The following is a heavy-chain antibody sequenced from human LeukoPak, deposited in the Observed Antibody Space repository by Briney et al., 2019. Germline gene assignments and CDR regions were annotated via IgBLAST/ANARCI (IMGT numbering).Heavy chain of an antibody. CDR3: AKIARVGIAVAGTEDDY. D-gene: IGHD6-19*01. J-gene: IGHJ4*02. Sequence: PGRSLRLSCAASGFTFDDYAMHWVRQAPGKGLEWVSGISWNSGSIGYADSVKGRFTISRDNAKNSLYLQMNSLRAEDTALYYCAKIARVGIAVAGTEDDYWGQGTLVTVSS. V-gene: IGHV3-9*01. CDR2: ISWNSGSI. CDR1: GFTFDDYA.